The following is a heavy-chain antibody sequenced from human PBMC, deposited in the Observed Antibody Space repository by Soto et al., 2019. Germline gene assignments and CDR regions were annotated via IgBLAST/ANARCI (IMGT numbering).Heavy chain of an antibody. J-gene: IGHJ6*03. D-gene: IGHD2-15*01. V-gene: IGHV4-59*01. Sequence: SETLSLTCTVSGGSISSYYWSWIRQPPGKGLEWIGYIYYSGSTNYNPSLKGRVTISVDTSKNQFSLKLSSVTAADTAVYYCARDVEDCSGGSCFQRYYYYMDVWGKGTTVTVSS. CDR1: GGSISSYY. CDR2: IYYSGST. CDR3: ARDVEDCSGGSCFQRYYYYMDV.